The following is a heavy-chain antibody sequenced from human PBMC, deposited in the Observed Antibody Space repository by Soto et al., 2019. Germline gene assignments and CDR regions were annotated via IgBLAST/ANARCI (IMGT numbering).Heavy chain of an antibody. J-gene: IGHJ4*02. CDR3: ARGDEVSGDCDC. D-gene: IGHD2-21*02. V-gene: IGHV4-31*03. CDR1: GGSINSGGYY. Sequence: SETLSLTCTVSGGSINSGGYYWNWIRQPPGKGLEWIGYIYYSGTTYYNPSLKSRLTISVDTSKNQFSLKLTSVTVADTAVYYCARGDEVSGDCDCWGQGTQVTVSS. CDR2: IYYSGTT.